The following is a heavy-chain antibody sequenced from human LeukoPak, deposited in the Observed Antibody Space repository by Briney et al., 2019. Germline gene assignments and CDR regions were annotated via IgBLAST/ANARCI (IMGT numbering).Heavy chain of an antibody. J-gene: IGHJ4*02. CDR1: GYSFTSYW. V-gene: IGHV5-51*01. Sequence: GESLKISCKGSGYSFTSYWIGWVRQMPGKGLEWMGIIYPGDSDTRYSPSFQGQVTISADKSISTAYLQWSSLKASNTAMYYCARMQYWPYYDMDYWGQGTLVTVSS. D-gene: IGHD3-9*01. CDR3: ARMQYWPYYDMDY. CDR2: IYPGDSDT.